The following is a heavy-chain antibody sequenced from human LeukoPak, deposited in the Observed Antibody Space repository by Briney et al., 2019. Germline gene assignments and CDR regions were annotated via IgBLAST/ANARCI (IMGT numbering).Heavy chain of an antibody. CDR2: INAGNGNT. V-gene: IGHV1-3*01. J-gene: IGHJ4*02. CDR1: GYTFTSYA. CDR3: ARGPGIAAAGTN. D-gene: IGHD6-13*01. Sequence: ASVKVSCKASGYTFTSYAMHWVRQAPGQRLEWMGWINAGNGNTKYSQKFQGRVTITRDTSASTAYMELSSLRSEDTAVYYCARGPGIAAAGTNWGQGTLVTVSS.